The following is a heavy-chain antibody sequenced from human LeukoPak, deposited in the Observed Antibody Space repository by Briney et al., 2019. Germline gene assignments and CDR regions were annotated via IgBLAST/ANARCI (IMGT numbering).Heavy chain of an antibody. CDR2: ISSTYNI. CDR1: GFIFSPYA. CDR3: ARDKVKDYVWGSYRSPVDY. Sequence: GGSLRLSCAASGFIFSPYAMNWVRQAPGRGLEWVSYISSTYNIYYSDSVRGRFTISRDNAKNSVYLQMNSLRDEDTAVYYCARDKVKDYVWGSYRSPVDYWGQGTLVTVSS. D-gene: IGHD3-16*02. V-gene: IGHV3-48*02. J-gene: IGHJ4*02.